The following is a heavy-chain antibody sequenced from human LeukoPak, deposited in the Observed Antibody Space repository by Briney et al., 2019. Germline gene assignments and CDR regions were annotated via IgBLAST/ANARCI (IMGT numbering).Heavy chain of an antibody. D-gene: IGHD3-3*01. CDR3: ATHWHGLVWYYGMDF. Sequence: GGALRLSRAPSGFSFSSYGMQWVRQAPRAGLGWGAFIRYDGSNKYYADSVKGRFTISRDNSKNPLYLQMSSLSAEDTAVYYCATHWHGLVWYYGMDFWGQGTMVTVSS. J-gene: IGHJ6*02. V-gene: IGHV3-30*02. CDR1: GFSFSSYG. CDR2: IRYDGSNK.